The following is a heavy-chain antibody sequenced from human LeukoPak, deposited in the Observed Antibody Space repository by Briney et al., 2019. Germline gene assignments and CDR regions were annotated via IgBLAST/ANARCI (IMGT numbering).Heavy chain of an antibody. Sequence: SETLSLTCTVSGYSISSGYYWGWIRQPPGKGLEWIGSIYHSGSTNYNPSLKSRVTISVDTSKNQFSLKLSSVTAADTAVYYCARGKVRGWYVDYYYYYMDVWGKGTTVTVSS. CDR3: ARGKVRGWYVDYYYYYMDV. CDR1: GYSISSGYY. V-gene: IGHV4-38-2*02. D-gene: IGHD6-19*01. CDR2: IYHSGST. J-gene: IGHJ6*03.